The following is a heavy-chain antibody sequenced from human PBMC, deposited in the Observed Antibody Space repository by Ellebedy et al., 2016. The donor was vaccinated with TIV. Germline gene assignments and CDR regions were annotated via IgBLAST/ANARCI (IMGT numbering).Heavy chain of an antibody. D-gene: IGHD3-22*01. J-gene: IGHJ4*02. CDR2: ISYDGSYK. CDR1: GFTFTRYA. Sequence: GESLKISCAASGFTFTRYAMHWVRQAPGKGLEWVAVISYDGSYKYYADSVKGRFTISRDNSKNTVSLEMSSLRAEDTAAYYCARGGYYDSNGYARCDYWGQGTLVTVSS. V-gene: IGHV3-30*04. CDR3: ARGGYYDSNGYARCDY.